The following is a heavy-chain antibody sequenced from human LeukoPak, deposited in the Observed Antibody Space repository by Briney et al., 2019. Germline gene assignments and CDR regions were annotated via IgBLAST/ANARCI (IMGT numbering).Heavy chain of an antibody. V-gene: IGHV4-31*03. D-gene: IGHD3-10*01. CDR2: IYYSGST. CDR3: AGAYGPNTNYFDY. Sequence: PSETLSLTCTVSGGSISSGGSYWSWIRQHPGKGLEWIGYIYYSGSTYYNLSLKSRVTISLDTSKNQFSLKLSSVTAADTAVYYCAGAYGPNTNYFDYWGQGTLVTVSS. CDR1: GGSISSGGSY. J-gene: IGHJ4*02.